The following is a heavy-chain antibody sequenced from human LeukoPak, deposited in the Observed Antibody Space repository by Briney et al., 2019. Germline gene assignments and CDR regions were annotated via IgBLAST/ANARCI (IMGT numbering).Heavy chain of an antibody. CDR1: GGSISSYY. D-gene: IGHD5-18*01. J-gene: IGHJ6*04. V-gene: IGHV4-59*01. CDR3: ARVWAGTAMVPNYYYYGMDV. Sequence: SETLSLTCTVSGGSISSYYWSWIRQPSGKGLEWIGYIYYSGSTNYNPSLKSRVTISVDTSKNQFSLKLSSVTAADTAVYYCARVWAGTAMVPNYYYYGMDVWGKGTTVTVSS. CDR2: IYYSGST.